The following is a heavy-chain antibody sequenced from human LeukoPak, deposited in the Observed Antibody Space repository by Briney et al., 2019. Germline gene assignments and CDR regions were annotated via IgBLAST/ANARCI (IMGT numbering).Heavy chain of an antibody. CDR1: GGSISSYY. D-gene: IGHD3-3*01. Sequence: SETLSLTCTVSGGSISSYYWSWIRQPPGKGLEWIGYIYYSGGTNYNPSLKSRVTISVDTSKNQFSLKLSSVTAADTAVYYCAREDSYSGVVPWGQGTLVTVSS. J-gene: IGHJ5*02. V-gene: IGHV4-59*01. CDR3: AREDSYSGVVP. CDR2: IYYSGGT.